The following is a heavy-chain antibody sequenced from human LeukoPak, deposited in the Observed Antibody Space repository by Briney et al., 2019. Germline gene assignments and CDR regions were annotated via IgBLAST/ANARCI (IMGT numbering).Heavy chain of an antibody. CDR3: ARVIVGATHFDY. V-gene: IGHV3-9*01. Sequence: GGSLRLSCAASGFTFDDYAMHWVRQAPGKGLEWVSGISWNSGSIGYADSVKGRFTISRDNAKNSLYLQMNSLRAEDTALYYCARVIVGATHFDYWGQGTLVTVSS. J-gene: IGHJ4*02. CDR2: ISWNSGSI. CDR1: GFTFDDYA. D-gene: IGHD1-26*01.